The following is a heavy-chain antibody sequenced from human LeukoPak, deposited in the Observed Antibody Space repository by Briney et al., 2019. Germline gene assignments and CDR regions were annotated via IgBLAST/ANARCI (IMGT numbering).Heavy chain of an antibody. Sequence: ASVKVSCKASGYTFTSYYMHWVRQAPGQGLEWMGLINPSGGSTSYAQKFQGRVTMTRDMSTSTVYMELSSLRSEDTAVYYCARGTTVTTLNDAFDIWGQGTMVTVSS. J-gene: IGHJ3*02. D-gene: IGHD4-17*01. V-gene: IGHV1-46*01. CDR3: ARGTTVTTLNDAFDI. CDR1: GYTFTSYY. CDR2: INPSGGST.